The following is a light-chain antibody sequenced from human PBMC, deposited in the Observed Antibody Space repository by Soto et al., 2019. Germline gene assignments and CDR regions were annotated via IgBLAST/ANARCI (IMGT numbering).Light chain of an antibody. CDR1: QSVSSY. V-gene: IGKV3-20*01. CDR2: GAS. CDR3: QQYGSSSWT. Sequence: EIVKTQSPATLSLSPGERATLSCRASQSVSSYLAWYQQKPGQAPRLLIYGASSRATGIPDRFSGSGSGTDFTLTISRLEPEDFAVYYCQQYGSSSWTFGQGTKVDIK. J-gene: IGKJ1*01.